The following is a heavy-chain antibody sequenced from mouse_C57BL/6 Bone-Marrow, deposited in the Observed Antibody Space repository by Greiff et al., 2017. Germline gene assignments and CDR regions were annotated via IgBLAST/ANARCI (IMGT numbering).Heavy chain of an antibody. CDR1: GYTFTSYG. Sequence: VQLQQSGAELARPGASVKLSCKASGYTFTSYGISWVKQRTGQGLEWIGEIYPRSGNTYYNEKFKGKATLPADKSSSTAYMELRSLTSEDSAVYFCARSDYYGSRDAMDYWGQGTSVTVSS. CDR3: ARSDYYGSRDAMDY. CDR2: IYPRSGNT. D-gene: IGHD1-1*01. J-gene: IGHJ4*01. V-gene: IGHV1-81*01.